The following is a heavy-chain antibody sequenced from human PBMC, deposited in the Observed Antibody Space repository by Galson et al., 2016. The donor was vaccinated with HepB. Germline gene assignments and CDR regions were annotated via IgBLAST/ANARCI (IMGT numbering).Heavy chain of an antibody. D-gene: IGHD2-21*01. CDR1: GFTFRNYG. J-gene: IGHJ4*02. V-gene: IGHV3-13*01. CDR3: VRGGLYCGGDCSRPYYFDY. CDR2: VSVAGDT. Sequence: SLRLSCAASGFTFRNYGMHWVRQAAGKSLEWVSGVSVAGDTYSPDSVKGRFTISREDAKNSVYLQMNSLTAGDTAGYFCVRGGLYCGGDCSRPYYFDYWGQGILVTVSS.